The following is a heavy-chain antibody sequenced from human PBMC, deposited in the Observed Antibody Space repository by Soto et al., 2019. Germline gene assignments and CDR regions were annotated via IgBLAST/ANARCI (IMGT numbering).Heavy chain of an antibody. Sequence: QVQLVQSGAEVKKPGASVKVSCKVSGYTLTELSIHWVRQAPGKGLEWMGGFDPEDGETIYAQKFQGRVTMTEDTSTDTAYMELSSLRSEDMAVYYCATSSQYNWNDKYFDYWGQGTLVTVSS. V-gene: IGHV1-24*01. D-gene: IGHD1-1*01. J-gene: IGHJ4*02. CDR2: FDPEDGET. CDR1: GYTLTELS. CDR3: ATSSQYNWNDKYFDY.